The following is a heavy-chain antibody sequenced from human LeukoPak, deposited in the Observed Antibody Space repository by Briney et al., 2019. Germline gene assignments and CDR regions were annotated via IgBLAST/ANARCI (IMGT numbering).Heavy chain of an antibody. J-gene: IGHJ3*02. Sequence: ASVKVSCKASGYTFTGYYMHWVRQAPGQGLEWMGRINPNSGGTNYAQKFQGRVTMTRDTSISTAYMELSRLRSDDTAVYYCARDRELSSSWYGSDAFDIWGQGTMVTVSS. D-gene: IGHD6-13*01. CDR1: GYTFTGYY. CDR2: INPNSGGT. CDR3: ARDRELSSSWYGSDAFDI. V-gene: IGHV1-2*06.